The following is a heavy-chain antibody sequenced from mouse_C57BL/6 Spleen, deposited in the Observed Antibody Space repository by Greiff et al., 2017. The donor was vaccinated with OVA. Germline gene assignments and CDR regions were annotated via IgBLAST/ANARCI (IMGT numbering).Heavy chain of an antibody. CDR3: ARYYYGSSYGYFDV. D-gene: IGHD1-1*01. J-gene: IGHJ1*03. CDR1: GYAFTNYL. Sequence: QVQLQQSGAELVRPGTSVKVSCKASGYAFTNYLIEWVKQRPGQGLEWIGVINPGSGGTNYNEKFKGKATLTADKSSSTAYMQLSSLTSEDSAVYFWARYYYGSSYGYFDVWGTGTTVSVSS. V-gene: IGHV1-54*01. CDR2: INPGSGGT.